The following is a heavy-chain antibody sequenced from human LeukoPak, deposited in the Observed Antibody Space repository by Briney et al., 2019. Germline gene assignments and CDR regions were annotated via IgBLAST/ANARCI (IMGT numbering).Heavy chain of an antibody. Sequence: ASVKVSCKASGYTFTGYYIHWVRQAPGQGLECVGWINPNSGGTNYAQKFQGRVTMTRDTSISTAYMELSRLRSDDTAVYYCARGGSGSYFSLLDPWGQGTLVTVSS. J-gene: IGHJ5*02. CDR2: INPNSGGT. V-gene: IGHV1-2*02. D-gene: IGHD3-10*01. CDR1: GYTFTGYY. CDR3: ARGGSGSYFSLLDP.